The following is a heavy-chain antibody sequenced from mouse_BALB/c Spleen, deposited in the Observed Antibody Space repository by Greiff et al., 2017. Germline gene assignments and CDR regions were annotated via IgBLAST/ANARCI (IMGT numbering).Heavy chain of an antibody. Sequence: EVMLVESGGGLVKPGGSLKLSCAASGFTFSDYYMYWVRQTPEKRLEWVATISDGGSYTYYPDSVKGRFTISRDNAKNNLYLQMSSLKSEDTAMYYCARGDYYGSPLAYWGQGTLVTVSA. V-gene: IGHV5-4*02. CDR1: GFTFSDYY. D-gene: IGHD1-1*01. CDR2: ISDGGSYT. J-gene: IGHJ3*01. CDR3: ARGDYYGSPLAY.